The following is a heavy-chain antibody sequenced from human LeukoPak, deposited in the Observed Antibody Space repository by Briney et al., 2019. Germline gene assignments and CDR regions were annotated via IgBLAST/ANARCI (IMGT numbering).Heavy chain of an antibody. CDR2: IYSGGST. J-gene: IGHJ4*02. D-gene: IGHD3-10*01. CDR3: ARGAVLLWFGGLDY. Sequence: GGSLRLSCAASGFTVSSNYMSWVRQAPGKGLEWVSVIYSGGSTYYADSVKGRFTISRDNSKNTLYLQMNSLRAEDTAVYYCARGAVLLWFGGLDYWGQGTLVTVSS. V-gene: IGHV3-66*01. CDR1: GFTVSSNY.